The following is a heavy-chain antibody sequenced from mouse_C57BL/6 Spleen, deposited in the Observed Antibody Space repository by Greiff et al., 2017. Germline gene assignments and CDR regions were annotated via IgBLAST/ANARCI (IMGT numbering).Heavy chain of an antibody. Sequence: QVQPQQSGAELARPGASVKMSCKASGYTFTSYTMHWVKQRPGQGLEWIGYINPSSGYTKYNQKFKDKATLTADKSSSTAYMQLSSLTSEDSAVYYCARMANWDVFDYWGQGTTLTVSS. CDR1: GYTFTSYT. CDR3: ARMANWDVFDY. D-gene: IGHD4-1*01. CDR2: INPSSGYT. V-gene: IGHV1-4*01. J-gene: IGHJ2*01.